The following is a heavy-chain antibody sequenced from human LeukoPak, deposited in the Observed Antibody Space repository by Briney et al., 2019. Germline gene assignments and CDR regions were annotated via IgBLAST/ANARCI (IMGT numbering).Heavy chain of an antibody. J-gene: IGHJ6*03. Sequence: SSETLSLTCAVSGGSISSSNWWSWVRRPPGKGLEWIGEIYHSGSTNYNPSLKSRVTISVDKSKNQFSLQLNSVTPEDTAVYYCARGGKTIRFLAVHYMDVWGKGTTVIVS. D-gene: IGHD3-3*01. CDR2: IYHSGST. CDR3: ARGGKTIRFLAVHYMDV. CDR1: GGSISSSNW. V-gene: IGHV4-4*02.